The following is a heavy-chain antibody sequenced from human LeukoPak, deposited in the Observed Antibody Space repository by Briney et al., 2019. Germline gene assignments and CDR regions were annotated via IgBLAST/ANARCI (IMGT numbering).Heavy chain of an antibody. CDR2: INIGGTNT. CDR1: GFTFNDYY. V-gene: IGHV3-11*01. Sequence: GGSPRLSCAASGFTFNDYYMSWIRQAPGKGLEWLSYINIGGTNTHYADSVKGRFTISRDNAKKSLYLEMNNLRAEDTAVYYCATDGAGFDTWGQGVLVSVSS. CDR3: ATDGAGFDT. J-gene: IGHJ5*02.